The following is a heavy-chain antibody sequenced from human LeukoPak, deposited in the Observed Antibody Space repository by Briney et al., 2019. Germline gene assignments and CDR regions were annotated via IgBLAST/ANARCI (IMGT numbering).Heavy chain of an antibody. J-gene: IGHJ1*01. CDR3: ARAYKDRSLAGKKEFFQH. CDR1: GFTFDNYA. D-gene: IGHD6-19*01. V-gene: IGHV3-9*01. Sequence: GGSLRLSCAASGFTFDNYAMNWVRQVPGKGLEWISLISGNSGTIGYADSVKGRFTISRDNANNFLYLQMNSLRAEDTALYYCARAYKDRSLAGKKEFFQHWGQGTLVTVSS. CDR2: ISGNSGTI.